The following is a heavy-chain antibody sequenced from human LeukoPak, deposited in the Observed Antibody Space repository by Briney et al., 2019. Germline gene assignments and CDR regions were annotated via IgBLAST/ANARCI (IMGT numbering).Heavy chain of an antibody. CDR1: GGSISSYY. CDR3: ARDQGSIVGALDY. Sequence: SETLSLTCTVSGGSISSYYWSWIRQPPGKGLEWIGYIYYSGSTNYNPSLKSRVTISVDTSKNQFSPKLSSVTAADTAVYYCARDQGSIVGALDYWGQGTLVTVSS. CDR2: IYYSGST. D-gene: IGHD1-26*01. J-gene: IGHJ4*02. V-gene: IGHV4-59*01.